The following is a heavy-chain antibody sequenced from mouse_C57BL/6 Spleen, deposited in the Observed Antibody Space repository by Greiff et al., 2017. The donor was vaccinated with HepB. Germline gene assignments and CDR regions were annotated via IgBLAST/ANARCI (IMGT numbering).Heavy chain of an antibody. CDR3: ARDHSGDY. CDR2: ISDGGSYT. J-gene: IGHJ2*01. D-gene: IGHD3-1*01. Sequence: VQLKESGGGLVKPGGSLKLSCAASGFTFSSYAMSWVRQTPEKRLEWVATISDGGSYTYYPDNVKGRFTISRDNAKNNLYLQMSHLKSEDTAMYYCARDHSGDYWGQGTTLTVSS. CDR1: GFTFSSYA. V-gene: IGHV5-4*01.